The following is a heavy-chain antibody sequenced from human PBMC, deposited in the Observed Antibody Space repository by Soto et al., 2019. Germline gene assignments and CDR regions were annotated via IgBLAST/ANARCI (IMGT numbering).Heavy chain of an antibody. V-gene: IGHV4-59*01. CDR1: GGSISSYY. Sequence: SETLSLTCTVSGGSISSYYWSWIRQPPGKGLEWIGYIYYSGSTNYNPSLKSRVTISVDTSKNQFSLKLSSVTAADTAVYYCARYFSGGSCYTAAYNWLDPWGQGTLVTVSS. D-gene: IGHD2-15*01. J-gene: IGHJ5*02. CDR2: IYYSGST. CDR3: ARYFSGGSCYTAAYNWLDP.